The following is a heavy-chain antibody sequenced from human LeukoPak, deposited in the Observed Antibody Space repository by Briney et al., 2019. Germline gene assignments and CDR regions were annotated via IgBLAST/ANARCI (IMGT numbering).Heavy chain of an antibody. Sequence: GGSLRLSCVASGFAFTYYHMTWIRQVPGKGLEWLSYISSGGTTIYYADSVKGRFTISRDNAKNSLYLQMNSLRAEDTAVYYCARHYDSSGYYGVDYWGQGTLVIVSS. J-gene: IGHJ4*02. D-gene: IGHD3-22*01. CDR2: ISSGGTTI. CDR1: GFAFTYYH. V-gene: IGHV3-11*01. CDR3: ARHYDSSGYYGVDY.